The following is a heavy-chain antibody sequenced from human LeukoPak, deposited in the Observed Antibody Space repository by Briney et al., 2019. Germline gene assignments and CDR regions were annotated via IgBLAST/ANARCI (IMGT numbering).Heavy chain of an antibody. CDR1: GFTFDDYA. J-gene: IGHJ4*02. D-gene: IGHD5-18*01. CDR2: ISWDGGST. V-gene: IGHV3-43D*03. Sequence: GGSLRLSCAASGFTFDDYAMHWVRQAPGKGLEWVSLISWDGGSTYYADSVKGRFTISRDNSKNTLYLQMNSLRAEDTAVYYCAKFAAMAGWLIGYYFDYWGQGTLVTVSS. CDR3: AKFAAMAGWLIGYYFDY.